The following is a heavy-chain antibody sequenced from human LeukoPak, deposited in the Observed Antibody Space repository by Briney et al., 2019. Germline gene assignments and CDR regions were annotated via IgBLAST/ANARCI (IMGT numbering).Heavy chain of an antibody. CDR3: ARGPHDDATGYSFS. CDR1: GFIFSTYG. Sequence: PGGSLRLSCEASGFIFSTYGMAWVRQAPGKGLEWISYISSNSRTTAYADSVRGRFTISRDNAKNSLSLQINRLRADDTGVYYGARGPHDDATGYSFSWGQGTQVTVSS. J-gene: IGHJ5*02. CDR2: ISSNSRTT. V-gene: IGHV3-48*01. D-gene: IGHD3-9*01.